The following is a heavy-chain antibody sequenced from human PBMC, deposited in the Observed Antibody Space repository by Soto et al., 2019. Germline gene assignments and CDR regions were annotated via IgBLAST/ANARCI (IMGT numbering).Heavy chain of an antibody. V-gene: IGHV4-39*01. CDR3: AARRAPQPRFFVRGSTSVRFYFAS. Sequence: SETLSLTCTASGDFITNSLYYWVWIRQPPGKGLEWIGSFYYSGSTHYNPSLKSRVTMSVDTSKNQFSLRLSSVTAADTAVYYCAARRAPQPRFFVRGSTSVRFYFASWSQGISVTVSS. D-gene: IGHD3-3*01. CDR1: GDFITNSLYY. CDR2: FYYSGST. J-gene: IGHJ4*02.